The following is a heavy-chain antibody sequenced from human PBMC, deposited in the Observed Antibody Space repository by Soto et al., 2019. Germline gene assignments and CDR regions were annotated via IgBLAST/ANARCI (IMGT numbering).Heavy chain of an antibody. D-gene: IGHD2-15*01. J-gene: IGHJ4*02. V-gene: IGHV1-18*01. CDR1: GYIFDTYG. Sequence: QVHLLQSGAEVKKPGASVKVSCKASGYIFDTYGISWVRQAPGQGLEWLGWITPNNGDTNYAQKVQGRFTVTTDTSTSTAHMQLRNLRSDDTAMYYCARMGTWSSGRCYSRPLDFWGQGTLVSGSS. CDR3: ARMGTWSSGRCYSRPLDF. CDR2: ITPNNGDT.